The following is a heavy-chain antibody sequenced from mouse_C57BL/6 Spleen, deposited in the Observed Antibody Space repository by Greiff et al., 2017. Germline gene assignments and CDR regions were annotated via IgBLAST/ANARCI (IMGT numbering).Heavy chain of an antibody. CDR1: GFTFSSYT. V-gene: IGHV5-9*01. J-gene: IGHJ1*03. CDR3: ARHGSNYWYFDV. CDR2: ISGGGGNT. D-gene: IGHD2-5*01. Sequence: EVKLVESGGGLVKPGGSLKLSCAASGFTFSSYTMSWVRQTPEKRLEWVATISGGGGNTYYPDSVKGRFTISRDNAKNTLYLQMSSLRSEDTALXYGARHGSNYWYFDVWGTGTTVTVSS.